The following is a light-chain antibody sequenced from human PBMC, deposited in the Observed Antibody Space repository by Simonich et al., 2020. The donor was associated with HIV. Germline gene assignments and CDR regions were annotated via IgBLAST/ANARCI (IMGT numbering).Light chain of an antibody. CDR3: QQYAISPFS. Sequence: EIVLTQSPGTLSLSPGERATLSCRANQSVSSSYLAWYQQKPGLAPRLLIYGASSRATGIPDRFSGSWSGTDFTLTISRLEPEDFAVYYCQQYAISPFSFGQGTKLEIK. J-gene: IGKJ2*01. CDR1: QSVSSSY. CDR2: GAS. V-gene: IGKV3-20*01.